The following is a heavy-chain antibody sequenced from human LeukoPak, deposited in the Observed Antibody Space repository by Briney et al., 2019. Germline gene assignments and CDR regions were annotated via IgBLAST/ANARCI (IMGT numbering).Heavy chain of an antibody. Sequence: PGGSLRLSCAASGFTFSSYEMNWVRQAPGKGLEWVSYISSSGSTIYYADSVKGRFTISRDNAKNSLYLQMNSLRAEDTAVYYCARGTGYGSGGSCYSGPSDYWGQGTLVTVSS. V-gene: IGHV3-48*03. CDR3: ARGTGYGSGGSCYSGPSDY. J-gene: IGHJ4*02. CDR1: GFTFSSYE. D-gene: IGHD2-15*01. CDR2: ISSSGSTI.